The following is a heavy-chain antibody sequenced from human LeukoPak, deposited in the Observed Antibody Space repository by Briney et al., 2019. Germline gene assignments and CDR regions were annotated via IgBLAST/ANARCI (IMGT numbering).Heavy chain of an antibody. CDR2: ISGSGGST. CDR3: AKDLCSSTSCYLDI. Sequence: GGSLRLSCAASGFTFSSYAMSWVRQAPGKGLEWVSAISGSGGSTYYADSVKGRFTISRDNSKNTLYLQVNSLRVEDTAVYYCAKDLCSSTSCYLDIWGQGAMVTVSS. V-gene: IGHV3-23*01. CDR1: GFTFSSYA. J-gene: IGHJ3*02. D-gene: IGHD2-2*01.